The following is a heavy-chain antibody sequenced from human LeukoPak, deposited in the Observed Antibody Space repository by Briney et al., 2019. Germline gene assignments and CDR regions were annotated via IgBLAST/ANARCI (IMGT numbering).Heavy chain of an antibody. CDR2: INHSGRT. Sequence: ETLSLTCAVYGWSFSGYYLSWIRQPPGKGLEWVAEINHSGRTNYNPAFKSRVTISVDTSKYQFSLTLSSVTAADTAVYYCARHGSGHEYWGERALVSVSS. CDR1: GWSFSGYY. CDR3: ARHGSGHEY. J-gene: IGHJ4*02. V-gene: IGHV4-34*01. D-gene: IGHD2-2*03.